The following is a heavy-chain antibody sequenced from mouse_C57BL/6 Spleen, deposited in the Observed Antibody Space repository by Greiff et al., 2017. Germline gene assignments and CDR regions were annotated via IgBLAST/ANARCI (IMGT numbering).Heavy chain of an antibody. D-gene: IGHD1-1*01. CDR3: ARGSHYYGSSYGYFDV. CDR1: GYTFTSYW. V-gene: IGHV1-59*01. CDR2: IDPSDSYT. J-gene: IGHJ1*03. Sequence: VQLQQPGAELVRPGTSVKLSCKASGYTFTSYWMHWVKQRPGQGLEWIGVIDPSDSYTNYNQKFKGKATLTVDTSSSTAYMQLSSLTSEDSAVYYCARGSHYYGSSYGYFDVWGTGTTVTVSS.